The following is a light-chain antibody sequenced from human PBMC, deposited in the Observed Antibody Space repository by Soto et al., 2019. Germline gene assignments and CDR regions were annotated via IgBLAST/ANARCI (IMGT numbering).Light chain of an antibody. CDR3: QQYNSYSRT. V-gene: IGKV1-5*01. J-gene: IGKJ1*01. Sequence: DIQMTQSPSTLSASVGDRVTITCRASQSISSSLAWYQQKPGKAPKVLIYGASSLESGVPSRFSGSGSGTEFTLTISSLQPDDFATYYCQQYNSYSRTFGQGTKVDI. CDR1: QSISSS. CDR2: GAS.